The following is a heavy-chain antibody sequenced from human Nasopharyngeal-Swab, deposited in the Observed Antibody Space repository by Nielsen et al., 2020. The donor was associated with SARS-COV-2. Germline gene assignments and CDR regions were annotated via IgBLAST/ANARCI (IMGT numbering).Heavy chain of an antibody. CDR2: IIPIFGTA. J-gene: IGHJ6*02. V-gene: IGHV1-69*13. CDR3: ARGTSIAVPEPPYYYGMDV. CDR1: DGTFSSYA. D-gene: IGHD6-19*01. Sequence: SVKVSCKASDGTFSSYAISWVRQAPGQGLERMGGIIPIFGTANYAQKFQGRVTITADESTSTAYMELSSLRSEDTAVYYCARGTSIAVPEPPYYYGMDVWGQGTTVTVSS.